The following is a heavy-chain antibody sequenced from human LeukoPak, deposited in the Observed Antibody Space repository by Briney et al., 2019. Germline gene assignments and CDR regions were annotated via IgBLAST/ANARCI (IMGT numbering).Heavy chain of an antibody. J-gene: IGHJ4*02. CDR3: AKDMNSYGSGSSYNPWGPFDS. V-gene: IGHV3-9*01. Sequence: GGSLRLSCAASGFTFDNYAMHWVRQAPGKGLEWVSGIAWNSGNTGFADSVKGRFTIPRDNAENSLSLQMNSLTPEDTAFYFCAKDMNSYGSGSSYNPWGPFDSWGQGTPVTVSS. CDR2: IAWNSGNT. CDR1: GFTFDNYA. D-gene: IGHD3-10*01.